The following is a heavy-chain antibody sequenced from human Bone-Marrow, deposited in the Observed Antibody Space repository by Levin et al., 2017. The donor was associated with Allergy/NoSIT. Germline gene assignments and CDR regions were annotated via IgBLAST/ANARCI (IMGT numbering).Heavy chain of an antibody. J-gene: IGHJ4*02. V-gene: IGHV3-23*01. CDR3: AKWASYCGGDCYWFAPFDC. CDR2: ISGSGNNI. D-gene: IGHD2-21*01. CDR1: GFTFNNYG. Sequence: GGSLRLSCAASGFTFNNYGLSWVRQAPGKGLEWVSAISGSGNNIYYADSVRGRFTISRDNSKNTLDLQLNSLTAQDTAVYYCAKWASYCGGDCYWFAPFDCWGQGALVTVSS.